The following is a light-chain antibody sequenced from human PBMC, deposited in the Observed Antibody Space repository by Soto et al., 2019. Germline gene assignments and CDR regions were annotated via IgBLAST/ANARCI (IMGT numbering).Light chain of an antibody. CDR3: NSYRTVSTYV. CDR2: DVG. Sequence: QSALTQPASVSGSPGQSITIACTGTSSDIGGYNFVSWYQQHPGKAPKLLIYDVGNRPSGVSNRFSGSKSGNTASLTISGPQAEDEAHYYCNSYRTVSTYVFGTGTKLTGL. V-gene: IGLV2-14*01. CDR1: SSDIGGYNF. J-gene: IGLJ1*01.